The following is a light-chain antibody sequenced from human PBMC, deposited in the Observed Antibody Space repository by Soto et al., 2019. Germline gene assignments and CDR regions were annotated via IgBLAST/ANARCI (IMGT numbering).Light chain of an antibody. CDR2: AAS. V-gene: IGKV1-39*01. CDR3: QQSYSTPFP. Sequence: DIQMTQSPSSLSASVGDRVTITCRASQSISSYLNWYQQKPGKAPKLLIYAASSLQSGVPSRFSGSGSGTDFTLTISSLQPEDFATYYCQQSYSTPFPFGPGTKVD. J-gene: IGKJ3*01. CDR1: QSISSY.